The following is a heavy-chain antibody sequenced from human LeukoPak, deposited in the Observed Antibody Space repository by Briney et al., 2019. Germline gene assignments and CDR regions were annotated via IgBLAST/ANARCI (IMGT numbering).Heavy chain of an antibody. D-gene: IGHD4-17*01. CDR1: GFTFSTSA. CDR2: ISASGRTT. Sequence: PGGSLRLSCAASGFTFSTSAMSWVRQAPGKGLEWVSGISASGRTTNHADSVRGRLTISRDNSKNTLYLQMNSLRAEDTAVYYCARGGRTTWHGMDVWGQGTTVTVSS. V-gene: IGHV3-23*01. J-gene: IGHJ6*02. CDR3: ARGGRTTWHGMDV.